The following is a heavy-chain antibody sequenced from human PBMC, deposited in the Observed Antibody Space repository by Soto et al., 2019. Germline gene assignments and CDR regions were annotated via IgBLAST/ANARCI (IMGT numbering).Heavy chain of an antibody. CDR2: IYSAGST. CDR1: GVTVSSSY. Sequence: GGSLRLSCAASGVTVSSSYMSWVRQAPGKGLEWVSVIYSAGSTHYADSVKGRFTISRDNSRNTLYLQTNSLRAEDTAVYYCAREEKQLGLTMDVWGKGTTVT. J-gene: IGHJ6*03. D-gene: IGHD6-13*01. CDR3: AREEKQLGLTMDV. V-gene: IGHV3-66*01.